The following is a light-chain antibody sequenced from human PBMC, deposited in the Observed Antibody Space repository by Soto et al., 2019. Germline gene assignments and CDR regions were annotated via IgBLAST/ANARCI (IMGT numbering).Light chain of an antibody. CDR3: QQSYSTPYT. CDR1: QSISSY. J-gene: IGKJ2*01. CDR2: AAS. Sequence: DIQMTQSPSSLSASVGDRVTITCRASQSISSYLNWYQQKPGKAPKLLIYAASSLQSGVPSRFSDNGSGTDFTLTISSLQPEDCATYYCQQSYSTPYTFGQGTKLEIK. V-gene: IGKV1-39*01.